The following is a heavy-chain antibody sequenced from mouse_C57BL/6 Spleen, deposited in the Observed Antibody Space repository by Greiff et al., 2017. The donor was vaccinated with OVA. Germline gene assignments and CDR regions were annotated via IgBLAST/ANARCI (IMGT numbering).Heavy chain of an antibody. CDR3: AQAYYSKSYFDY. V-gene: IGHV3-6*01. Sequence: EVKLEESGPGLVKPSQSLSLTCSVTGYSITSGYYWNWIRQFPGNKLEWMGYISYDGSNNYNPSLKNRISITRDTSKNQFFLKLNSVTTEDTATYYCAQAYYSKSYFDYWGQGTTLTVSS. CDR2: ISYDGSN. J-gene: IGHJ2*01. D-gene: IGHD2-5*01. CDR1: GYSITSGYY.